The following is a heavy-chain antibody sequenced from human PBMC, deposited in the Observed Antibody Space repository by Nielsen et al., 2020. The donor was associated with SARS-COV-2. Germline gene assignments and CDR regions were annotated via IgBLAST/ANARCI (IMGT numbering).Heavy chain of an antibody. Sequence: RQAPGKGLEWVSYISSSSSYTNYADSVKGRFTISRDNSKNTLYLQMSSPRAEDTAVYYCAKDEGDYYDTSLYYYYYYGMDVWGQGTTVTVSS. CDR2: ISSSSSYT. D-gene: IGHD3-22*01. V-gene: IGHV3-11*05. J-gene: IGHJ6*02. CDR3: AKDEGDYYDTSLYYYYYYGMDV.